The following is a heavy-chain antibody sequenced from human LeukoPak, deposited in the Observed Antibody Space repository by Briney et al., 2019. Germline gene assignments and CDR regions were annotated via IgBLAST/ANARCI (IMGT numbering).Heavy chain of an antibody. Sequence: GGSLRLSCAASGFTFSSYAMSWVRQAPGKGLEWVSGISGSGDNTYHTDSVKGRFTISRDNSKNTLYLQMNSLRAEDTAVYYCAKGRGVTVTTSFDYWGQGALVTVSS. CDR1: GFTFSSYA. CDR2: ISGSGDNT. V-gene: IGHV3-23*01. CDR3: AKGRGVTVTTSFDY. D-gene: IGHD4-17*01. J-gene: IGHJ4*02.